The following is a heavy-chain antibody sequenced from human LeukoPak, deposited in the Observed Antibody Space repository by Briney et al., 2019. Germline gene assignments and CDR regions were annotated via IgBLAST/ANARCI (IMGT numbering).Heavy chain of an antibody. V-gene: IGHV4-31*03. CDR1: GGSISSGGYY. J-gene: IGHJ4*02. D-gene: IGHD5-12*01. CDR3: AGGMAKIRYFDY. Sequence: PSETLSLTCTVSGGSISSGGYYWSWIRQHPGKGLEWIGYIYYSGSTYYNPSLKSRVTISVDTSKNQFSLKLSSVTAADTAVYYCAGGMAKIRYFDYWGQGTLVTVSS. CDR2: IYYSGST.